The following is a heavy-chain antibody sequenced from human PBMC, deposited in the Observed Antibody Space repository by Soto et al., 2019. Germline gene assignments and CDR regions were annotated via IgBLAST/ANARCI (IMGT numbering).Heavy chain of an antibody. D-gene: IGHD2-21*02. CDR3: ARDRTVVTPRLSWFDP. CDR1: GGTFSSYA. CDR2: IIPIFGTA. V-gene: IGHV1-69*06. Sequence: SVKVSCKASGGTFSSYAISWVRQAPGQGLEWMGGIIPIFGTANYAQKFQGRVTITADKSTSTAYMELSSLRSEDTAVYYCARDRTVVTPRLSWFDPWGQGTLVTVSS. J-gene: IGHJ5*02.